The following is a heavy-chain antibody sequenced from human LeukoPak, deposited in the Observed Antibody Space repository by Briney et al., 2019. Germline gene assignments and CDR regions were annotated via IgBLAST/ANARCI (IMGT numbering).Heavy chain of an antibody. CDR2: ISSSGSTI. V-gene: IGHV3-11*01. Sequence: GGSLRLSCAASGFTFSDCYMSWIRQAPGKGLEWVSYISSSGSTIYYADSVKGRFTISRDNAKNSLYLQMNSLRAEDTAVYYCARLYGSGSYQPFDYWGQGTLVTVSS. CDR3: ARLYGSGSYQPFDY. CDR1: GFTFSDCY. D-gene: IGHD3-10*01. J-gene: IGHJ4*02.